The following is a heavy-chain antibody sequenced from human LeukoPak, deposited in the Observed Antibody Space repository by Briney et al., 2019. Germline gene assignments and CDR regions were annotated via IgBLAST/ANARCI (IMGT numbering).Heavy chain of an antibody. CDR3: ATRTVAGKAVDY. D-gene: IGHD6-19*01. Sequence: ASVKVSCKASGYTLTSYDINWVRQATGQGLEWMGWMNPNSGNTGYAQKFQGRVTMTRNTSISTAYMELSSLRSEDTAVYYCATRTVAGKAVDYWGQGTLVTVSS. CDR1: GYTLTSYD. J-gene: IGHJ4*02. CDR2: MNPNSGNT. V-gene: IGHV1-8*01.